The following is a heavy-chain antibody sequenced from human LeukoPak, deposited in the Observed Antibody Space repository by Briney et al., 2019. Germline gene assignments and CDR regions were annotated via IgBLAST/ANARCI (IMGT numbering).Heavy chain of an antibody. V-gene: IGHV3-48*03. Sequence: GGSLRLSCAASGFSFSSYEMNWVRQAPGKGLEWVSYISSSGSTIYYADSVKGRFTISRDNAKNSLYLQMNSLRAEDTAVYYCAELGITMTGGVWGKGTTVTISS. CDR3: AELGITMTGGV. CDR2: ISSSGSTI. J-gene: IGHJ6*04. D-gene: IGHD3-10*02. CDR1: GFSFSSYE.